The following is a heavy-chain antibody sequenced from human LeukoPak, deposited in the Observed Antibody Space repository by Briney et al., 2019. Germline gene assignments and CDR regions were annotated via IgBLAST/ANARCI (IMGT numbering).Heavy chain of an antibody. J-gene: IGHJ4*02. Sequence: GVSLRLSFAASGFTFSSYSMNWVRQAPGKGLEWVSVVTASGTAMFYADSVKGRFTISRDNAKNSLYLQMNSLRDEDTAVYYRASSGSYRFDYWGQGTLVTVSS. CDR1: GFTFSSYS. CDR3: ASSGSYRFDY. V-gene: IGHV3-48*02. D-gene: IGHD1-26*01. CDR2: VTASGTAM.